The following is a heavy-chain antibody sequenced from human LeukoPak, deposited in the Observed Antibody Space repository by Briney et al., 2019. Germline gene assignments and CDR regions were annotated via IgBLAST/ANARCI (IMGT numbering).Heavy chain of an antibody. J-gene: IGHJ4*02. CDR1: GFTFSSYW. CDR3: ARDRGSGCHDY. CDR2: IKQDGSEK. D-gene: IGHD6-19*01. V-gene: IGHV3-7*03. Sequence: GGALRLSCAAPGFTFSSYWMSWVRQAPGKGLEWVANIKQDGSEKYYVDSVKGRFTISRDNAKNSLYLQMNSLRAEDTAVYYCARDRGSGCHDYWGQGTLVTVSS.